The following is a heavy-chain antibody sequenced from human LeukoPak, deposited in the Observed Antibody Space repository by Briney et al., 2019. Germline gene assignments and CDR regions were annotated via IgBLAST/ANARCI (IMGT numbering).Heavy chain of an antibody. CDR1: GFTFSSYG. CDR2: IWYDGSNK. Sequence: GGSLRLSCAASGFTFSSYGMHWVRQAPGKGLEWVAVIWYDGSNKYYADSVKGRLTISRDNSKNTLYLQMNSLRAEDTAVYYCARGTYQLLSYYYYYYGMDVWGQGTTVTVSS. D-gene: IGHD2-2*01. V-gene: IGHV3-33*01. CDR3: ARGTYQLLSYYYYYYGMDV. J-gene: IGHJ6*02.